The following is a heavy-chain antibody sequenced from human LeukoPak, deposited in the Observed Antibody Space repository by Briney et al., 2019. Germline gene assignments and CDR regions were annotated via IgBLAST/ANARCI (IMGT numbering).Heavy chain of an antibody. Sequence: GGSLRLSCEASGFAFGSYAMHWVRQAPGRGLEWVAVISHDGDNTNSGESVRGRFTLSRDNSKNTLYLQMNSLRAEDTAVYYCARDGGSGSYKADYWGQGTLVTVSS. J-gene: IGHJ4*02. CDR3: ARDGGSGSYKADY. V-gene: IGHV3-30-3*01. D-gene: IGHD3-10*01. CDR1: GFAFGSYA. CDR2: ISHDGDNT.